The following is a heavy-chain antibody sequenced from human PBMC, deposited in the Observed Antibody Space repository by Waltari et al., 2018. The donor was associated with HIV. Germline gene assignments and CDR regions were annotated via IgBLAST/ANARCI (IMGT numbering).Heavy chain of an antibody. CDR2: ISCRDGRT. Sequence: EVKLLESGGGLVQPGGSLRLSCAASAFTFATYDMTWVRQAPGKGLEWVSTISCRDGRTYYADSVKGRFTISRDNSKNTLHLQMHSLRAEDTALYYCVKQVVIRSLDVWGQGTTVTVSS. J-gene: IGHJ6*02. V-gene: IGHV3-23*01. D-gene: IGHD3-16*02. CDR3: VKQVVIRSLDV. CDR1: AFTFATYD.